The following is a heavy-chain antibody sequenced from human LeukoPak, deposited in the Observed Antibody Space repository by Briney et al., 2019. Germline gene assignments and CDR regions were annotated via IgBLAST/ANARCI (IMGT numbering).Heavy chain of an antibody. D-gene: IGHD3-16*01. CDR3: ARAVDVADY. V-gene: IGHV3-7*01. CDR1: GFTFGHHF. Sequence: QSGGSLRFSCVASGFTFGHHFMSWVRQAPGGGLGWVANINPDGSIKFHAYSVKGRFTISRDNARNSVYLQMNSLRGEDTAVYYCARAVDVADYWGQGTLVAVSS. J-gene: IGHJ4*02. CDR2: INPDGSIK.